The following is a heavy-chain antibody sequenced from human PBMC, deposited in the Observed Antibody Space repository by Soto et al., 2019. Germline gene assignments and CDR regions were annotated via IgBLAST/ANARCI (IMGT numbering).Heavy chain of an antibody. Sequence: GSLRLSCAASGFTFSSYWMHWVRQAPGKGLVWVSRINSDGSSTSYADSVKGRFTISRDNAKNTLYLQMNSLRAEDTAVYYCARDTTENYYYYYMDVWGKGTTVTVSS. CDR1: GFTFSSYW. CDR3: ARDTTENYYYYYMDV. J-gene: IGHJ6*03. D-gene: IGHD1-26*01. V-gene: IGHV3-74*01. CDR2: INSDGSST.